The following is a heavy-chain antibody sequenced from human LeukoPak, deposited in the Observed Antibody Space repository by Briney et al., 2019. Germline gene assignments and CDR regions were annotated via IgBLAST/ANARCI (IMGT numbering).Heavy chain of an antibody. V-gene: IGHV3-23*01. Sequence: PGGSLRLSCAASGFTFSSYAMSWVRQAPGKGLEWVSAISGSGGSTYYADSVKGRFTISRDNSKNTLYLQMNSLRAEDTAVYYCAKDPDYDILTGCDAFDIWGQGTMVTVSS. D-gene: IGHD3-9*01. CDR1: GFTFSSYA. J-gene: IGHJ3*02. CDR3: AKDPDYDILTGCDAFDI. CDR2: ISGSGGST.